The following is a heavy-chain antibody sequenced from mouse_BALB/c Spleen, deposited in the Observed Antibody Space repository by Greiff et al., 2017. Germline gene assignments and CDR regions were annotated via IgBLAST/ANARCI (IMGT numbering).Heavy chain of an antibody. Sequence: EVHLVESGGDLVKPGGSLKLSCAASGFTFSSYGMSWVRQTPDKRLEWVATISSGGSYTYYPDSVKGRFTISRDNAKNTLYLQMSSLKSEDTAMYYCARQRGNYYGSPLHYFDYWGQGTTLTVSS. J-gene: IGHJ2*01. D-gene: IGHD1-1*01. V-gene: IGHV5-6*01. CDR3: ARQRGNYYGSPLHYFDY. CDR2: ISSGGSYT. CDR1: GFTFSSYG.